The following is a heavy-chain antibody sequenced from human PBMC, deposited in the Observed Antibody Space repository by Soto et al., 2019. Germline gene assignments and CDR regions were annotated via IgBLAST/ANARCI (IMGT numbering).Heavy chain of an antibody. V-gene: IGHV1-69*17. CDR3: TRRGRESANWFDP. D-gene: IGHD3-10*01. Sequence: QVQLVQSGAEVKKPGSSVKVSCKASGGSFNSYSMSWVRQAPGQGLEWLGGIIPMSGIPNYAQKFKGRVTIIADKSTNTVYVEVNNLTYDDTAVYYCTRRGRESANWFDPWGQGTLVTVSS. CDR1: GGSFNSYS. J-gene: IGHJ5*02. CDR2: IIPMSGIP.